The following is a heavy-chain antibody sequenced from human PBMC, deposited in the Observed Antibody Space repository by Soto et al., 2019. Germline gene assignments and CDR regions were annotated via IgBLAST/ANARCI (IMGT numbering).Heavy chain of an antibody. D-gene: IGHD2-15*01. CDR3: ARYCGTPIWYFDL. V-gene: IGHV4-34*01. Sequence: QVQLQQWGAGLLKPSETLSLTCAVYGGSFSGYYWTWVRQSPGKGLEWMGEVSHSGTTNYNPSLKRRVTISLDTSENQFSLDLASVTAADTAVYYCARYCGTPIWYFDLWGRGTLVTVSS. J-gene: IGHJ2*01. CDR1: GGSFSGYY. CDR2: VSHSGTT.